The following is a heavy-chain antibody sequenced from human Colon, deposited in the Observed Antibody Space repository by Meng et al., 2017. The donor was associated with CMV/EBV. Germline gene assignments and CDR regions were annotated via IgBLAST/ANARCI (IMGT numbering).Heavy chain of an antibody. CDR1: GFTFSSFA. D-gene: IGHD6-6*01. Sequence: GESLKISCAASGFTFSSFAMSWVRQAPGKGLEWVSSISGTGRSTYYADSVKGRFTVSRDNSRNTLYLQMSSLRAEDTAVYYCARVGLGQLVPIAGFDYWGQGSLVTVSS. CDR3: ARVGLGQLVPIAGFDY. V-gene: IGHV3-23*01. J-gene: IGHJ4*02. CDR2: ISGTGRST.